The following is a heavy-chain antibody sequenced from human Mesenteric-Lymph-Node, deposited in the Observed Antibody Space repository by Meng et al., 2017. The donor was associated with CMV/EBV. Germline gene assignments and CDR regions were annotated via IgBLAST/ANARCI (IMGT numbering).Heavy chain of an antibody. CDR3: VRLVVSSWYRPLDY. CDR2: ISGTTNTV. J-gene: IGHJ4*02. V-gene: IGHV3-48*03. CDR1: GFNFRNYE. D-gene: IGHD6-13*01. Sequence: GESLKISCAASGFNFRNYEMTWVRQAPGKGLEWVSYISGTTNTVYYADSVKGRFTISRDNAKNSLFLQMNGLRAEDTAIYYCVRLVVSSWYRPLDYWGQGTLVTVSS.